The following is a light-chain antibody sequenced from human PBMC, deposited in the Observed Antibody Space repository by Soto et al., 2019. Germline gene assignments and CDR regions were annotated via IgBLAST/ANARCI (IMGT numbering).Light chain of an antibody. CDR1: QSVSSN. CDR2: GAS. CDR3: QQYKNWPRT. Sequence: EIVMTQSPGTLSVSPGERATLSCRASQSVSSNLAWYQQKPGQAPRLLIYGASTRATGIPARLSGSRSGTKFTLTISSLQSEDFAFYYCQQYKNWPRTFGQGTKVEIK. V-gene: IGKV3-15*01. J-gene: IGKJ1*01.